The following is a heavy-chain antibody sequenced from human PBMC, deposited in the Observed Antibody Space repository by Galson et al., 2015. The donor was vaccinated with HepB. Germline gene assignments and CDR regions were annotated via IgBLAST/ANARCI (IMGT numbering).Heavy chain of an antibody. CDR3: ARGNYDYGGKVDY. Sequence: SLRLSCAASGFTFSNYNMNWVRQAPGKGLEWVSSISGSSAYIYYADSVKGRFTISRDNAKNSLYLQMNSLRAEDTAVYYCARGNYDYGGKVDYWGQGTLVTVSS. D-gene: IGHD4-23*01. J-gene: IGHJ4*02. CDR1: GFTFSNYN. V-gene: IGHV3-21*01. CDR2: ISGSSAYI.